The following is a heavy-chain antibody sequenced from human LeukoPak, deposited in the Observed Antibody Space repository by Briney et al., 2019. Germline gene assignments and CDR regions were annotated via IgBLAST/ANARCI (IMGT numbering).Heavy chain of an antibody. J-gene: IGHJ4*02. CDR3: ARRRPDGDYERRNFDH. CDR1: GYHFNMYW. D-gene: IGHD4-17*01. V-gene: IGHV5-51*01. CDR2: IYPGDSDT. Sequence: GESLKISCKGSGYHFNMYWIGWVRQMPGKGLEWMGSIYPGDSDTRYSPSFEGQVAISVDKSINAAYLQWSSLKASDTAIYYCARRRPDGDYERRNFDHWGQGTLVTVSS.